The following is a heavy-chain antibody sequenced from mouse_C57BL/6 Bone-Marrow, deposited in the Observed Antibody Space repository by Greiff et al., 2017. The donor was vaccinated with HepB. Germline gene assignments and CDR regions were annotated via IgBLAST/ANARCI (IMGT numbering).Heavy chain of an antibody. V-gene: IGHV1-72*01. CDR3: ARSDSSGYRYFDY. Sequence: QVHVKQPGAELVKPGASVKLSCKASGYTFTSYWMHWVKQRPGRGLEWIGRIDPNSGGTKYNEKFKSKATLTVDKPSSTAYMQLSSLTSEDSAVYYCARSDSSGYRYFDYWGQGTTLTVSS. CDR1: GYTFTSYW. J-gene: IGHJ2*01. D-gene: IGHD3-2*02. CDR2: IDPNSGGT.